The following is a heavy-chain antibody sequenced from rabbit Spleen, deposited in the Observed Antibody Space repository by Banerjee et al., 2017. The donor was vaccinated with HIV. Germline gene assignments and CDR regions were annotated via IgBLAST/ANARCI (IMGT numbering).Heavy chain of an antibody. CDR3: ARDAGTSFSTYGMDL. Sequence: QQLVESGGGLVKPGASLTLTCKASGFSFSSGYVRCLVHQAPGKGLEWIACVYAGTIGSTYSASWAKGRFTCSKTSSTTVTLQMTSLTAADTATYFCARDAGTSFSTYGMDLWGPGTLVTVS. J-gene: IGHJ6*01. CDR1: GFSFSSGYV. V-gene: IGHV1S40*01. D-gene: IGHD8-1*01. CDR2: VYAGTIGST.